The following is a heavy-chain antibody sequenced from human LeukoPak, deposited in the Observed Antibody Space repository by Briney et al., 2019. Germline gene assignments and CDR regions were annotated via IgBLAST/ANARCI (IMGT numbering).Heavy chain of an antibody. CDR2: IYDSGTT. V-gene: IGHV3-53*01. Sequence: GGSLRLSCAASGFTFSSYSMSWVRQAPGKGLEWVSVIYDSGTTYYADSVKGRFLIFRDTSKNTVDLQMNSLRVEDTAVYYCAGRRSSGWYAYWGQGTLVTVSS. CDR1: GFTFSSYS. D-gene: IGHD6-19*01. J-gene: IGHJ4*02. CDR3: AGRRSSGWYAY.